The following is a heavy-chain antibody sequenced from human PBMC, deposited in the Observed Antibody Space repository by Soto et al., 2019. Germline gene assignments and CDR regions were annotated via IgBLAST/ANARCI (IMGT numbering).Heavy chain of an antibody. V-gene: IGHV3-9*01. CDR1: GFTFDDYA. CDR3: AKDILYYYDSGNYFDY. CDR2: ISWNSGSI. D-gene: IGHD3-22*01. J-gene: IGHJ4*02. Sequence: GGSLRLSCAASGFTFDDYAMHWVRQAPGKGLEWVSGISWNSGSIGYADSVKGRFTISRDNAKNSLYLQMNSLRAEDTALYYCAKDILYYYDSGNYFDYWRQRTLVTVSS.